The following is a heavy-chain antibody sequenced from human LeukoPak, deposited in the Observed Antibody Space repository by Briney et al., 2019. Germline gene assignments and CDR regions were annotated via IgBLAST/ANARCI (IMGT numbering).Heavy chain of an antibody. V-gene: IGHV6-1*01. CDR2: TYYRSRWFT. Sequence: QTLSLTCAISGDSVSSNNSAWNWIRQSPSRGLEWLGRTYYRSRWFTDYALSVKSRITINPDTSRNQFSLQLNSVSPEDTAVYYCVRGSALDIWGQGKMVTVSS. CDR1: GDSVSSNNSA. CDR3: VRGSALDI. J-gene: IGHJ3*02.